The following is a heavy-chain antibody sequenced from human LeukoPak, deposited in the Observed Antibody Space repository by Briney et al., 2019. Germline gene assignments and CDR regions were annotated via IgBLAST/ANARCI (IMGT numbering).Heavy chain of an antibody. CDR1: GFTFSNYA. D-gene: IGHD3-16*01. Sequence: PGRSLRLSCAASGFTFSNYAMHWVRQAPGKGLEWVAVISYDGSNKYYADSVKGRFTISRDNSKNTLYLQMNSLRAEDTAVYYCAKVTGGDMITYGGLDYWGQGTLVTVSS. CDR3: AKVTGGDMITYGGLDY. CDR2: ISYDGSNK. V-gene: IGHV3-30*04. J-gene: IGHJ4*02.